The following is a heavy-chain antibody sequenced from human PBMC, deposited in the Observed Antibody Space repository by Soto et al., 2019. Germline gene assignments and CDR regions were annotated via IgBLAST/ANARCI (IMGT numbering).Heavy chain of an antibody. CDR1: GFTFSSYS. CDR3: ARDGVFEYSSSSIDY. J-gene: IGHJ4*02. V-gene: IGHV3-48*02. CDR2: ISSSSSTI. Sequence: GGSLRLSCAASGFTFSSYSMNWVRQAPGKGLEWVSYISSSSSTIYYADSVKGRFTISRDNAKNSLYLQMNSLRDEDTAVYYCARDGVFEYSSSSIDYWGQGTLVTVSS. D-gene: IGHD6-6*01.